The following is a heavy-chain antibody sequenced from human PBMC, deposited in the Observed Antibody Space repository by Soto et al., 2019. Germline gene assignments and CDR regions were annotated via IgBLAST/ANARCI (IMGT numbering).Heavy chain of an antibody. CDR2: IYPGDSDT. V-gene: IGHV5-51*01. CDR1: GYDFTSYW. Sequence: PGESLKISCKASGYDFTSYWIGLVRQKPGKGLEWMAMIYPGDSDTRDSPSFQGQVTISADKSTSTAYLQWSNLKASDTAMYYCARRRSSTAFDIWGQGTMVTVSS. D-gene: IGHD2-2*01. J-gene: IGHJ3*02. CDR3: ARRRSSTAFDI.